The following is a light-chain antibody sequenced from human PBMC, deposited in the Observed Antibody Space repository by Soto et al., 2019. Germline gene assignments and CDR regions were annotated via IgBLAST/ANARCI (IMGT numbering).Light chain of an antibody. V-gene: IGKV1-5*01. J-gene: IGKJ2*01. CDR1: QSISSW. CDR3: QQYKSYSNT. Sequence: DIQMTQSPSTLSASVGDRVTITCRASQSISSWLAWYQQKPGKAPKLLIYDASSLESGVPSRFSGSGSGTEFTLTISSLQPDDFATYYCQQYKSYSNTLGQGTKVDIK. CDR2: DAS.